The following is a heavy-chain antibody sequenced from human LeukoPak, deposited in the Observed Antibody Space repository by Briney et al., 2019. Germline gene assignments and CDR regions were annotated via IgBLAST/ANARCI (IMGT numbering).Heavy chain of an antibody. D-gene: IGHD5-18*01. CDR3: ARDVTAMAYFDY. J-gene: IGHJ4*02. CDR1: GGSISSYY. V-gene: IGHV4-59*01. Sequence: PSETLSLTCTVSGGSISSYYWSWIRQPPGKGLEWIGYIYYSGSTNYSPSLKSRVTISVDTSKNQFSLKLSSVTAADTAVYYCARDVTAMAYFDYWGQGTLVTVSS. CDR2: IYYSGST.